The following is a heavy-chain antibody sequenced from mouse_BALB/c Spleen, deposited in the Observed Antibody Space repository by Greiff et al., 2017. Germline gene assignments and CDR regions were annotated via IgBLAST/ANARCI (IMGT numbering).Heavy chain of an antibody. CDR2: ISYSGST. J-gene: IGHJ1*01. Sequence: EVQLQQSGPGLVKPSQSLSLTCTVTGYSITSDYAWNWIRQFPGNKLEWMGYISYSGSTSYNPSLKSRISITRDTSKNQFFLQLNSVTTEDTATYYCARDYYGPWYFDVWGAGTTVTVSS. CDR1: GYSITSDYA. D-gene: IGHD2-1*01. CDR3: ARDYYGPWYFDV. V-gene: IGHV3-2*02.